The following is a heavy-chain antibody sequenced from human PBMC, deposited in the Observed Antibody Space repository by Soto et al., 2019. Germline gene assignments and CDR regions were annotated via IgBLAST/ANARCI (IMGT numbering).Heavy chain of an antibody. D-gene: IGHD4-17*01. CDR1: GFTFSGYW. Sequence: GGSLRLSCAASGFTFSGYWMNWVRQAPGKGLVWVSRINSDGRSSIYADSVKGRFTISRDNARNTLYLQMGSLRADDTAVYYCARDNYGRFDYWGQGTLVTVSS. CDR3: ARDNYGRFDY. J-gene: IGHJ4*02. CDR2: INSDGRSS. V-gene: IGHV3-74*01.